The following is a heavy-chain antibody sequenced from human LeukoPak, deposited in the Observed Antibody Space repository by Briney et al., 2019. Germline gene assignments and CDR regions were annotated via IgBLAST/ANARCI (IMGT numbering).Heavy chain of an antibody. CDR3: ARDSGLRSGMDV. Sequence: PSETLSLTCAVSGDSISSSNWWSWVRQPPGKGLEWIGEIYHSGSTNYNPSLKSRVSISVDKSKNQFSLKLYSVTAADTAVYYCARDSGLRSGMDVWGQGTTATVSS. J-gene: IGHJ6*02. D-gene: IGHD4-17*01. CDR1: GDSISSSNW. CDR2: IYHSGST. V-gene: IGHV4-4*02.